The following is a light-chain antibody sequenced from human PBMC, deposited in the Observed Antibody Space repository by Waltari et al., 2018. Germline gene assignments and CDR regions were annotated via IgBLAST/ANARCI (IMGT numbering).Light chain of an antibody. J-gene: IGLJ2*01. V-gene: IGLV2-23*01. Sequence: QSALTQTASVSGSPGQSITFSCTGTASDAGPDKLVAWYQHHPGTAPKPILYDGDKRPSGVSSRFSASKSGDTASLTISGLQSEDEADYYCCSYVGGAKVTFGGGTKVTVL. CDR1: ASDAGPDKL. CDR3: CSYVGGAKVT. CDR2: DGD.